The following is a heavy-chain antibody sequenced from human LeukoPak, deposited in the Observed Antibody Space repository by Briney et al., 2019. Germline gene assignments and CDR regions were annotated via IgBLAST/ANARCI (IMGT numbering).Heavy chain of an antibody. CDR2: IQINGYDK. CDR3: GKDFSWSFDY. V-gene: IGHV3-30*02. Sequence: GGSLRLSCVASGFTFSNFGMHWVRQAPGKGLEWVAKIQINGYDKYYADSVKGRFTISRDNSKKMVYLQMNSLRAEDTAVYYCGKDFSWSFDYWGQGTLVTVSS. J-gene: IGHJ4*02. CDR1: GFTFSNFG.